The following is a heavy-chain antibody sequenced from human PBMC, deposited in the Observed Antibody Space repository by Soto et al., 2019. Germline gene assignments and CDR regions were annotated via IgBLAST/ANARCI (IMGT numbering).Heavy chain of an antibody. Sequence: QVQLVQSGAEVKKPGASVKVSCKASGYTFTGYYMHWVRQAPGQGLEWMGWINPNSGGTNYAQKFQGWVTMTRDTSLSTAYMELSRLRSDDTAVYYCARKGPVRSSPNAGGWFDPWGQGTLVTVSS. CDR1: GYTFTGYY. J-gene: IGHJ5*02. D-gene: IGHD6-13*01. CDR2: INPNSGGT. CDR3: ARKGPVRSSPNAGGWFDP. V-gene: IGHV1-2*04.